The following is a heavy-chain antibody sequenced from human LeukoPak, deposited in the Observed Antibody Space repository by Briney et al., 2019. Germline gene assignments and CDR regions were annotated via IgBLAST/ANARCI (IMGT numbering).Heavy chain of an antibody. D-gene: IGHD6-13*01. CDR1: GFTFSSYW. V-gene: IGHV3-7*03. J-gene: IGHJ4*02. CDR3: ARRGNRLAGAGTDY. Sequence: GGSLRLSCAASGFTFSSYWMSWVRQAPGKGLEWVANIKQDGSEKYYVDSVKGRFTISRDNAKNSLFLQMNSLRAEDTAVYYCARRGNRLAGAGTDYWGQGTLVTVSS. CDR2: IKQDGSEK.